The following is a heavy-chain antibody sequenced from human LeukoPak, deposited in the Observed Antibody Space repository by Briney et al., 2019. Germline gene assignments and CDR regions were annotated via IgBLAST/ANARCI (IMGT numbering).Heavy chain of an antibody. CDR2: IYYSGST. CDR1: GGSISSYY. Sequence: SETLSLTCTVSGGSISSYYWSWIRQPPGKGLEWIGYIYYSGSTNYNPSLKSRVTISVDTSKNQFSLKLSSVTAADTAVYYCASQLDPYYYYYGMDVWGQGTTVTVSS. J-gene: IGHJ6*02. CDR3: ASQLDPYYYYYGMDV. V-gene: IGHV4-59*01. D-gene: IGHD1-1*01.